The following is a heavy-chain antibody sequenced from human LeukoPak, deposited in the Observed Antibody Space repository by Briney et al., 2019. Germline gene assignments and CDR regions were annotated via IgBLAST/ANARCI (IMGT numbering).Heavy chain of an antibody. CDR1: GFTFSTYD. CDR2: IGTAGDS. CDR3: ARGGPGWYFDL. V-gene: IGHV3-13*01. Sequence: PGGSLRLSCAASGFTFSTYDMHWVRQATGKGLEWVSIIGTAGDSYSPGSVKGRFTISRDNAKNSLHLQMNSLRAGDTAVYYCARGGPGWYFDLWGRGTLVTVSS. J-gene: IGHJ2*01.